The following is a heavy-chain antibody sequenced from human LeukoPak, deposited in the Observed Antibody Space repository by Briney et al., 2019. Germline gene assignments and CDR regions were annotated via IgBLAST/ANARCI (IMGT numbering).Heavy chain of an antibody. V-gene: IGHV4-39*01. J-gene: IGHJ4*02. CDR1: GGSISSSNYY. CDR2: IYYSGIT. CDR3: ARLLIYRSSTSCHFDY. Sequence: PSETLSLTCTVSGGSISSSNYYWGWIRQPPGKGLEWIGSIYYSGITYYNPSLKSRVTISVDTSNNQFSLKLSSVTAADTAMYYCARLLIYRSSTSCHFDYWGQGTLVTVSS. D-gene: IGHD2-2*01.